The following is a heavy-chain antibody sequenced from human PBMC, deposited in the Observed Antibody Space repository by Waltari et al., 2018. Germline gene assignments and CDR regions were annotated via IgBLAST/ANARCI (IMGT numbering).Heavy chain of an antibody. J-gene: IGHJ4*02. V-gene: IGHV4-39*01. D-gene: IGHD2-2*01. CDR3: ASLYCSSTSCYDLDY. CDR2: IYYSGST. Sequence: QLQLQESGPGLVKPSETLSLTCTVSGGSISSSSYYWGWIRQPPGKGLEWIGRIYYSGSTYYNPSLKRRVTISVDTSKNQFSLKLSSVTAADTAVYYCASLYCSSTSCYDLDYWGQGTLVTVSS. CDR1: GGSISSSSYY.